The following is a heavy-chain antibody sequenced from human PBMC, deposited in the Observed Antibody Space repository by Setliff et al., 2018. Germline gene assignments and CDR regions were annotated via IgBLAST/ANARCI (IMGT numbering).Heavy chain of an antibody. J-gene: IGHJ4*02. Sequence: SETLSLTCTVSGASINSGTYYWSWIRQPAGKGLEWVGRLHTSGSTTYNPSLQSRVTISVDTSKNQFSLKMTSVTAADTAVYYCVRESRSTWYRRDFWGQGTLVTVSS. CDR3: VRESRSTWYRRDF. CDR1: GASINSGTYY. D-gene: IGHD6-13*01. V-gene: IGHV4-61*02. CDR2: LHTSGST.